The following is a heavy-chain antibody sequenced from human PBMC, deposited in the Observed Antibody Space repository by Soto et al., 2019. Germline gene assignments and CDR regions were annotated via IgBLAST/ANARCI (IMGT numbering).Heavy chain of an antibody. CDR3: ARSTYYYDSSGYRPDAFDI. D-gene: IGHD3-22*01. Sequence: ASVKVSCKASGYTFSSYTISWVRQAPGQGLEWMGRIIPILGIANYAQKFQGRVTITADKSTSTAYMELSSLRSEDTAVYYCARSTYYYDSSGYRPDAFDIWGQGTMVTVSS. CDR1: GYTFSSYT. CDR2: IIPILGIA. J-gene: IGHJ3*02. V-gene: IGHV1-69*02.